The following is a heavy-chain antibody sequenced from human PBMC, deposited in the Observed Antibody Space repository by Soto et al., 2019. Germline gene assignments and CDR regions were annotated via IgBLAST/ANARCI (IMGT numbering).Heavy chain of an antibody. CDR1: GDSITSYY. CDR2: IYYRGST. V-gene: IGHV4-59*08. CDR3: ARHRPSGWYYFDS. J-gene: IGHJ4*02. D-gene: IGHD6-19*01. Sequence: SSETLSLTCTVSGDSITSYYWNWIRQPPGKGLEWIGYIYYRGSTNYNSSLKSRVTISVDTSKNQVSLRLSSVTAADTAVYYCARHRPSGWYYFDSWGQGTPVTVSS.